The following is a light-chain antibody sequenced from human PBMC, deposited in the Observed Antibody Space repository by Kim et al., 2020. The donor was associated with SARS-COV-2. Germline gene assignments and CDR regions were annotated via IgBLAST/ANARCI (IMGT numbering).Light chain of an antibody. Sequence: PGKAARIALGGNNIGGKGVHLDQQKPGQAPVLVIYYGSGRPSGIPEPFSGSTSGNPATLTISKVEGGDEADYYCQVWDTTSDHLVIFGGGTKLAVL. CDR1: NIGGKG. CDR3: QVWDTTSDHLVI. J-gene: IGLJ2*01. CDR2: YGS. V-gene: IGLV3-21*04.